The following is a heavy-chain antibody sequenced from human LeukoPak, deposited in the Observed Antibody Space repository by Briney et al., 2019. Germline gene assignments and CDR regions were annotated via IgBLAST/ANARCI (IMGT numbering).Heavy chain of an antibody. J-gene: IGHJ4*02. D-gene: IGHD3-22*01. CDR1: GGTFSSYE. CDR2: IIPMFGTA. V-gene: IGHV1-69*06. Sequence: SVKVSCKASGGTFSSYEISWVRQAPGQGLEWMGGIIPMFGTAKYAQKFQGRVTITADKSTSTAYMELSSLRSEDTAVYYCARSYYDSSGYPGGLYWGQGTLVTVSS. CDR3: ARSYYDSSGYPGGLY.